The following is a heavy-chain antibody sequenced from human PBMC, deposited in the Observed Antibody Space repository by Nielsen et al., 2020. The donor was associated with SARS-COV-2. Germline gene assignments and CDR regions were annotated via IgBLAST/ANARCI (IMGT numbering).Heavy chain of an antibody. D-gene: IGHD6-13*01. J-gene: IGHJ4*02. CDR2: IYPGDSDT. CDR3: ARGSDSSSWGD. Sequence: GGSLRLSCKGSGYSFTSYWIGWVRQMPGKGLEWMGIIYPGDSDTRYSPSFQGQVTISADKSISTAYLQWSSLKASDTAMYYCARGSDSSSWGDWGQGTLVTVSS. V-gene: IGHV5-51*01. CDR1: GYSFTSYW.